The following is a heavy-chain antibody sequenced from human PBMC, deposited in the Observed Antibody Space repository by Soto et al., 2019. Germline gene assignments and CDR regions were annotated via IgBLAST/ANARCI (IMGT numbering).Heavy chain of an antibody. CDR3: ARVGPWVPYYYGSSPYTFENWFDP. D-gene: IGHD3-22*01. Sequence: PSETLSLTSAVSGYSISSGYYWGWLRQRPGNGLGWAGSIYHGGGTYYKPSLNSRVTLSIDMSNNHVSLILNSVTAADTAVYYCARVGPWVPYYYGSSPYTFENWFDPWGQGTLVTVSS. CDR2: IYHGGGT. CDR1: GYSISSGYY. J-gene: IGHJ5*02. V-gene: IGHV4-38-2*01.